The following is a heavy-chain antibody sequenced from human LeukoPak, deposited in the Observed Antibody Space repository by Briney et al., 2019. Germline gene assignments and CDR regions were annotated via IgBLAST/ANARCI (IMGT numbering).Heavy chain of an antibody. D-gene: IGHD6-13*01. Sequence: SETLSLTCTVSGGSISSGDYYWTWIRQPPGKGLEWIGYFYYSGSTNYNPSLKSRVTISVDTSKSQFSLKLTSVTAADTAVYYCARGHSSSWYYLDYWGQGTLVTVSS. J-gene: IGHJ4*02. CDR2: FYYSGST. CDR3: ARGHSSSWYYLDY. CDR1: GGSISSGDYY. V-gene: IGHV4-61*08.